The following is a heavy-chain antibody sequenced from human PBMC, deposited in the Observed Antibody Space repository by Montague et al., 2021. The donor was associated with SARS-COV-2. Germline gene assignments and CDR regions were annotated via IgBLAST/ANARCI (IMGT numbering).Heavy chain of an antibody. D-gene: IGHD1-26*01. CDR3: ARAAELDVFSGYYYGLDV. Sequence: SETLSLTCSVSGGSLSSFYWSWIRQPPGKGLEYIGYIHYSGSTNFSPSLNSRVSISLDTSKNQFSLNLGSVTTADTAVYYCARAAELDVFSGYYYGLDVWGQGTTVTVSS. J-gene: IGHJ6*02. V-gene: IGHV4-59*01. CDR2: IHYSGST. CDR1: GGSLSSFY.